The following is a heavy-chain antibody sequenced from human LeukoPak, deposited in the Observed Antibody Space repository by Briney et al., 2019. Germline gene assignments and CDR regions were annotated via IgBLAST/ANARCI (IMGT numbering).Heavy chain of an antibody. CDR1: GYTFTSYG. CDR3: ARDGYCSSTSCYTPGY. CDR2: ISAYNGNT. D-gene: IGHD2-2*02. J-gene: IGHJ4*02. V-gene: IGHV1-18*01. Sequence: ASVKVSCKASGYTFTSYGISWVRQAPGQGLEWMGWISAYNGNTNYAQKLQGRVTMTTVTSTSTAYMELRSLRSDDTAVYYCARDGYCSSTSCYTPGYWGQGTLVTVSS.